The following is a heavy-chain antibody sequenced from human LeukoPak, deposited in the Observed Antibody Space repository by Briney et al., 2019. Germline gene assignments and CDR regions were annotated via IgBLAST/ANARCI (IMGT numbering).Heavy chain of an antibody. Sequence: PGGSLRLSCAASRFTFSSYSMNWVRQAPGKGLEWVSSISSSSSYIYYADSVKGRFTISRDNAKNSLYLQMNSLRAEDTAVYYCAKVPRHYCGGDCYHDAFDIWGQGTLVTVSS. J-gene: IGHJ3*02. CDR3: AKVPRHYCGGDCYHDAFDI. CDR1: RFTFSSYS. V-gene: IGHV3-21*01. CDR2: ISSSSSYI. D-gene: IGHD2-21*02.